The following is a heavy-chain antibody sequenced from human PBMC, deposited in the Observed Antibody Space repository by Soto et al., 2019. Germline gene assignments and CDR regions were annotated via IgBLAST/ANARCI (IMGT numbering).Heavy chain of an antibody. CDR2: IIPIFGTA. CDR1: GGTFSSYA. J-gene: IGHJ4*02. CDR3: ARDSRPLGYCSSTSCLHYYFDY. D-gene: IGHD2-2*01. Sequence: ASVKVSCKASGGTFSSYAISWVRQAPGQGLEWMGGIIPIFGTANYAQKFQGRVTITADKSTSTAYMELSSLRSEDTAVYYCARDSRPLGYCSSTSCLHYYFDYWGQGTLVTVSS. V-gene: IGHV1-69*06.